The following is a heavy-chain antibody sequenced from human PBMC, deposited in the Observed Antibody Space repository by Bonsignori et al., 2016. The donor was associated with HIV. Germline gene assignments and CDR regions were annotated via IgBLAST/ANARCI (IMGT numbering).Heavy chain of an antibody. CDR2: ISSSSTI. Sequence: WIRQPPGKGLEWVSSISSSSTIYYADSVKGRFTISRDNAKNSLYLQMNSLRAEDTAVYYCARDSDYYYDSSGYHDYWGQGTLVTVSS. V-gene: IGHV3-69-1*02. CDR3: ARDSDYYYDSSGYHDY. J-gene: IGHJ4*02. D-gene: IGHD3-22*01.